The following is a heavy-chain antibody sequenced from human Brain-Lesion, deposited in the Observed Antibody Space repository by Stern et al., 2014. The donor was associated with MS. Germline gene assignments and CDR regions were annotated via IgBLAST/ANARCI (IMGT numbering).Heavy chain of an antibody. CDR1: GFTVSDYW. D-gene: IGHD3-3*01. Sequence: EVHLVESGGDLVQPGGSLRLSCVASGFTVSDYWLTWVRQAPGKGLQWVANINQDGSDKNYVDSVKGRFTISRDNAKNSLYLQMNSLRVDDTAVYYCARIDRGNYDFWSGYYDYWFDPWGQGTLVTVSS. CDR3: ARIDRGNYDFWSGYYDYWFDP. CDR2: INQDGSDK. J-gene: IGHJ5*02. V-gene: IGHV3-7*01.